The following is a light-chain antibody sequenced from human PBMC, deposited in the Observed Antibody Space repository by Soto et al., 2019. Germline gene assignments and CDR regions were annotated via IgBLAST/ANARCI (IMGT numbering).Light chain of an antibody. CDR3: QQYNSWPLT. CDR1: QSVTSNY. Sequence: EIVLTQSPGTLSLSPGERAALFFRASQSVTSNYLAWYQQKPGQSPRLLIYGASSRATGIPDRFSGSGSGTDFTLTISSLQSGDFAVYYCQQYNSWPLTFGGGTKVDIK. J-gene: IGKJ4*01. V-gene: IGKV3-20*01. CDR2: GAS.